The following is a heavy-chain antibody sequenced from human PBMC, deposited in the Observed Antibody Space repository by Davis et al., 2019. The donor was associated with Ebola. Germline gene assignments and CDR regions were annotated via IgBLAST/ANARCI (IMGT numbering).Heavy chain of an antibody. Sequence: ASVKVSCKASGYTFTNYSMHWVRQAPGHGLEWMGWINVGNGHRDYAQIVQDRVTMTKDTSTSTAYMELRSLRSDDKAVYFCARGLRERNGDLQARDAFDVWGQGTMVTVSS. CDR3: ARGLRERNGDLQARDAFDV. CDR1: GYTFTNYS. V-gene: IGHV1-18*04. D-gene: IGHD4-17*01. CDR2: INVGNGHR. J-gene: IGHJ3*01.